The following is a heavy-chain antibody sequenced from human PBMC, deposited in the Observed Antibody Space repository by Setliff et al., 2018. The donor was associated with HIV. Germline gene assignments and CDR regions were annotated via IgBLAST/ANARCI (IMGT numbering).Heavy chain of an antibody. Sequence: PGGSLRLSCAASGLTFSSYTMNWVRQAPGKGLEWVSSISSSSSYIYYADSVKGRFTISRDNAKNSLYLQMNSLRAEDTAVYYCARDRAESYYYYYYYMDVWGKGNPGHRLL. V-gene: IGHV3-21*01. CDR1: GLTFSSYT. CDR2: ISSSSSYI. D-gene: IGHD3-10*01. CDR3: ARDRAESYYYYYYYMDV. J-gene: IGHJ6*03.